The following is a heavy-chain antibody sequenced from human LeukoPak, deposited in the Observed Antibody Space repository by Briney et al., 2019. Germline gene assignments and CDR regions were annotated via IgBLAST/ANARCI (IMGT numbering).Heavy chain of an antibody. D-gene: IGHD6-13*01. V-gene: IGHV4-61*10. J-gene: IGHJ4*02. CDR2: INHSGST. Sequence: SETLSLTCTVSGGSISSGSYYWSWIRQPAGKGLEWIGEINHSGSTNYNPSLKSRVTISVDTSKNQFSLKLSSVTAADTAVYYCASAGIAAAGNYFDYWGQGTLVTVSS. CDR3: ASAGIAAAGNYFDY. CDR1: GGSISSGSYY.